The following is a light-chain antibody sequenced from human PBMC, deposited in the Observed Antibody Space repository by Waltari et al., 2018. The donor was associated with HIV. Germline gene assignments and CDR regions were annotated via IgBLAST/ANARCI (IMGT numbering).Light chain of an antibody. J-gene: IGLJ3*02. CDR3: NSRDSSDNHLV. CDR2: DKN. Sequence: SSELTQDPAVSVALGQTVRITCQGVSLRRTYASWYQQKPGQARVPVIYDKNSRPSGIPDRFSGSSTRNTASLAITGGQAEDEADYYCNSRDSSDNHLVFGGGTKLTVL. CDR1: SLRRTY. V-gene: IGLV3-19*01.